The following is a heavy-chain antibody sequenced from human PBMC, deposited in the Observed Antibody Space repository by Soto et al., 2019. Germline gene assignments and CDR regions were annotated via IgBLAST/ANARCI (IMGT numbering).Heavy chain of an antibody. D-gene: IGHD2-15*01. CDR2: VYYSGST. CDR3: AIVWEHCSGGSCYSPWFDP. V-gene: IGHV4-39*07. J-gene: IGHJ5*02. Sequence: SETLSLTCTVSGGSISSISSYWGWIRQPPGKGLEWIGNVYYSGSTYSNPSLKSRLTISADTSKNQFSLKLSSVTAADTAAYYCAIVWEHCSGGSCYSPWFDPWGQGTLVTVSS. CDR1: GGSISSISSY.